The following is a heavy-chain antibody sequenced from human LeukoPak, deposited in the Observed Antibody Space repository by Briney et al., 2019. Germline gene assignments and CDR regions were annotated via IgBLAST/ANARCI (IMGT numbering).Heavy chain of an antibody. CDR1: GGSISSYY. V-gene: IGHV4-59*01. D-gene: IGHD6-6*01. J-gene: IGHJ3*02. CDR2: IYYSGST. Sequence: SETLSLTCTVSGGSISSYYWSWIRQPPGKGLEWIGYIYYSGSTNYNPSLKSRVTISVDTSKNQFSLKLSSVTAADTAVYYCARGSSSSYRAQDAFDIWGQGTMVIVSS. CDR3: ARGSSSSYRAQDAFDI.